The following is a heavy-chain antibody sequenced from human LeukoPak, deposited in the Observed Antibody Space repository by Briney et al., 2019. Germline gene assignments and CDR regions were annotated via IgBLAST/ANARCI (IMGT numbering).Heavy chain of an antibody. CDR1: GFTFGSYA. J-gene: IGHJ5*02. CDR3: AKEWDGSGTRLGWFNP. V-gene: IGHV3-23*01. CDR2: ISGSGGVT. Sequence: GGSLRLSCVGSGFTFGSYARSWVRQAPGKGLEWVSLISGSGGVTYYADSVKGRFTISRDNSKNTLYLQMNSLRAEDTATYYCAKEWDGSGTRLGWFNPWGQGTMVTVSS. D-gene: IGHD3-10*01.